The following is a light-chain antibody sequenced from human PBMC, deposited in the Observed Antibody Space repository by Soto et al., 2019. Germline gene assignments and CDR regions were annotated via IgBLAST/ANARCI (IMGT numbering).Light chain of an antibody. CDR3: QVWDSSSDHV. Sequence: SYELTQPPSVSVAPGQTARITCGGNNIGSKSVHWYQQKPGQAPVLVVYDDSDRPSGIPGRFSGSNSGNTATLTISRVEAGDEADYYCQVWDSSSDHVFGTGTKVTVL. V-gene: IGLV3-21*02. J-gene: IGLJ1*01. CDR1: NIGSKS. CDR2: DDS.